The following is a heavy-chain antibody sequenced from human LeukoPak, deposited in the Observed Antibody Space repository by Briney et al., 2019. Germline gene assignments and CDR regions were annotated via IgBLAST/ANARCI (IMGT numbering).Heavy chain of an antibody. Sequence: GRSLRLSCAASGFTFSSYGINWVRQAPGNGLERVAAISYDGSNKYYADSVKGRFTISRDNSKNTLYLQMNSLRAEDTAVYYCAKDQDTAMAPNFDYWGQGTLVTVSS. CDR3: AKDQDTAMAPNFDY. V-gene: IGHV3-30*18. J-gene: IGHJ4*02. CDR2: ISYDGSNK. D-gene: IGHD5-18*01. CDR1: GFTFSSYG.